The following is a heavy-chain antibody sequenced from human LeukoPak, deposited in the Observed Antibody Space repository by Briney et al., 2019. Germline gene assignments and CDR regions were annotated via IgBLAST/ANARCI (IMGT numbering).Heavy chain of an antibody. V-gene: IGHV4-39*01. CDR3: ARHARRGYVWGSYRYFDY. J-gene: IGHJ4*02. D-gene: IGHD3-16*02. CDR2: IYYSGST. CDR1: GGSISSSSYY. Sequence: SXXLXLTCTVSGGSISSSSYYWGWIRQPPGKGLEWIGSIYYSGSTYYNPSRKSGVTISVETAKNQFSLKLSSVTAADTAVYYCARHARRGYVWGSYRYFDYWGQGTLVTVSS.